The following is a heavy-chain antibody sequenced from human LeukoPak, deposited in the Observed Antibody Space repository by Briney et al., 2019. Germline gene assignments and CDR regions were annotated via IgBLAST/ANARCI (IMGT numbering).Heavy chain of an antibody. J-gene: IGHJ4*02. CDR3: ARPRGVYGGSYDNDDY. CDR1: GDSISSSSNY. CDR2: IYSGGSS. V-gene: IGHV4-39*01. Sequence: SETLSLTCTVSGDSISSSSNYWGWIRQPPGEGLEWIGSIYSGGSSYYNPSPKSRVTISVDTSKNQVSLKLTSVTAADTAVYYCARPRGVYGGSYDNDDYWGQGTLVTVSS. D-gene: IGHD1-26*01.